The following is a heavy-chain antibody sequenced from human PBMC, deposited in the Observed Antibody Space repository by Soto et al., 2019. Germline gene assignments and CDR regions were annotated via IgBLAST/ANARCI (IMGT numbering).Heavy chain of an antibody. V-gene: IGHV1-69*06. CDR1: GGTFSSYA. CDR3: ARGANLDGHYYYGMDV. J-gene: IGHJ6*02. CDR2: IIPIFGTA. Sequence: QVQLVQSGAEVKKPGSSVKVSCKASGGTFSSYAISWVRQAPGQGLEWLGGIIPIFGTANYAQKFQGRVTITADKSTSTAYMELSSLRSEDTAVYYCARGANLDGHYYYGMDVWGQGTTVTVSS. D-gene: IGHD2-8*01.